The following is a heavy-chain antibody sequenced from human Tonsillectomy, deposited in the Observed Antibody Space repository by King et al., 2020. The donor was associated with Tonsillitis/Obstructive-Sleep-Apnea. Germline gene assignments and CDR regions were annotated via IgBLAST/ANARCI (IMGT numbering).Heavy chain of an antibody. D-gene: IGHD3-10*01. CDR1: GGSISSYY. Sequence: VQLQESGPGLVKPSETLSLTCTVSGGSISSYYWSWIRQPPGKGLEWIGYIYYSGSTNYNPSLKSRVTISVDTSKNQFSLKLSSVTAADTAVYYCARAGPDYYGSGSYPSHFHYWGQGTLVTVSS. CDR2: IYYSGST. J-gene: IGHJ4*02. CDR3: ARAGPDYYGSGSYPSHFHY. V-gene: IGHV4-59*01.